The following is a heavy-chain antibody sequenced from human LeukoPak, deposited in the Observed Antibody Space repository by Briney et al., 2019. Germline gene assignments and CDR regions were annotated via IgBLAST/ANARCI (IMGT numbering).Heavy chain of an antibody. CDR3: AKGRLGELSLFDY. D-gene: IGHD3-16*02. CDR2: ISGSDGYT. Sequence: GGSLRLSCAASGFTFSSYAMSWVRQAPGKGLEWVSGISGSDGYTYYADSVKGRFTISRDNSKNTLSLQMNSLRAEDTAVYYCAKGRLGELSLFDYWGQGTLVTVSS. J-gene: IGHJ4*02. V-gene: IGHV3-23*01. CDR1: GFTFSSYA.